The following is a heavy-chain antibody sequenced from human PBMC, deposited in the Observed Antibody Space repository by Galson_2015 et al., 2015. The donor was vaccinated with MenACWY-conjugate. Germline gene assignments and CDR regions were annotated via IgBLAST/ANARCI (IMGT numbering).Heavy chain of an antibody. D-gene: IGHD4-17*01. V-gene: IGHV3-23*01. J-gene: IGHJ4*02. CDR2: ISGSGGDT. CDR3: AKDKNYGDFGDFDH. CDR1: GFTFSNFA. Sequence: SLRLSCAASGFTFSNFAMNWVRQAPGKGLEWVSTISGSGGDTYYADSVTGRFTISRDNSKNTLNLQMNALRAEDTALYYCAKDKNYGDFGDFDHWGQGTLVTVSS.